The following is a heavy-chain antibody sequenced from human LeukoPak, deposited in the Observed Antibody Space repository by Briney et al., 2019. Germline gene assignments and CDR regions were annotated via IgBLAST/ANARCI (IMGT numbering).Heavy chain of an antibody. CDR1: GGSFSGYY. Sequence: SETLSLTCAVYGGSFSGYYWSWIRQPPGKGLEWIGEINHSGSTNYNPSLKSRVTISVDTSKNQFSLKLSSVTAADTAVYYCARGYYYDSSGYYYYHYYYMDVWGKGTTVTVSS. J-gene: IGHJ6*03. V-gene: IGHV4-34*01. D-gene: IGHD3-22*01. CDR2: INHSGST. CDR3: ARGYYYDSSGYYYYHYYYMDV.